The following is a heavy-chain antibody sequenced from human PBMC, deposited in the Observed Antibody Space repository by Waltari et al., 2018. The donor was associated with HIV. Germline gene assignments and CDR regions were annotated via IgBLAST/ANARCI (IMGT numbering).Heavy chain of an antibody. CDR3: ARGPFGYSNYVDYYGMDV. CDR1: GTPFRSYT. V-gene: IGHV1-69*02. J-gene: IGHJ6*02. Sequence: QVKLVQSGAELKKPGSSVKVSCKASGTPFRSYTLRWVRQATGQGLEWMGRIIPILGIANYAQKFQGRVTITADKSTSTAYMELSSLRSEDTAVYYCARGPFGYSNYVDYYGMDVWGQGTTVTVSS. CDR2: IIPILGIA. D-gene: IGHD4-4*01.